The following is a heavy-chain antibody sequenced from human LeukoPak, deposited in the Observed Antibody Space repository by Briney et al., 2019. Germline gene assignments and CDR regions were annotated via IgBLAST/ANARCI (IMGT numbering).Heavy chain of an antibody. D-gene: IGHD2-2*01. CDR3: ARVVRGYQLLRDAFDI. CDR1: GFTFSSYE. J-gene: IGHJ3*02. Sequence: GGSLRLSCAAPGFTFSSYEMNWVRQAPGKGLEWVSYISSSGSTIYYADSVKGRFTISRDNAKNSLYLQMNSLRAEDTAIYYCARVVRGYQLLRDAFDIWGQGTMVTVSS. V-gene: IGHV3-48*03. CDR2: ISSSGSTI.